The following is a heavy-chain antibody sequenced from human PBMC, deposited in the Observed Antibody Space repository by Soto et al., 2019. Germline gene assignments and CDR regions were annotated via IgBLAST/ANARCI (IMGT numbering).Heavy chain of an antibody. CDR2: ISYDGSNK. V-gene: IGHV3-30*18. CDR3: AKSRGLRDSSSPEYYYYYYGMDV. J-gene: IGHJ6*02. CDR1: GFTFSSYG. D-gene: IGHD6-6*01. Sequence: GGSLRLSCAASGFTFSSYGMHWVRQAPGKGLEWVAVISYDGSNKYYADSVKGRFTISRDNSKNTLYLQMNSLRAEDTAVYYCAKSRGLRDSSSPEYYYYYYGMDVWGQGTTVTVSS.